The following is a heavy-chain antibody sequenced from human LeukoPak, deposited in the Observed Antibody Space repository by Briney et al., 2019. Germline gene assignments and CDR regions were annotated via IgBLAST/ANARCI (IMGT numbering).Heavy chain of an antibody. CDR3: ARDLSIAAAGDYYYYGMDV. CDR2: IYYSGST. D-gene: IGHD6-13*01. CDR1: GGSISSYY. J-gene: IGHJ6*02. Sequence: SETLSLTCTVSGGSISSYYWSWIRQPPGKGLEWIGYIYYSGSTNYNPPLKSRVTISVDTSKNQFSLKLSSVTAADTAVYYCARDLSIAAAGDYYYYGMDVWGQGTTVTVSS. V-gene: IGHV4-59*01.